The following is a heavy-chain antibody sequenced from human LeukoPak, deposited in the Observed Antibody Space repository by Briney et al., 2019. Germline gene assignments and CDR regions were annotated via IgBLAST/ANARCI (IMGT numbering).Heavy chain of an antibody. CDR1: GGSFSSCY. CDR2: IYSNGNT. D-gene: IGHD1-26*01. CDR3: ARGLVGLTPHAGVFQI. V-gene: IGHV4-59*01. J-gene: IGHJ3*02. Sequence: SETLSLTCIVSGGSFSSCYWSWIRQPPGKGLEWIPHIYSNGNTNSNPSLKSRVTIAVDTSQSQFSLKLSSVTAADTAVYYCARGLVGLTPHAGVFQIWGQGTKVTVSS.